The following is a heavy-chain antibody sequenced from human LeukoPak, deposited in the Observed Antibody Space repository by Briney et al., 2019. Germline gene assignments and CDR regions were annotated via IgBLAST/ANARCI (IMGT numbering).Heavy chain of an antibody. Sequence: ASVKVSCKASGYTFTSYAMHWVRQAPGQRLEWMGWINAGNGNTKYSQKFQGRVTITRDTSASTAYMELSSLRSEDTAVYYCASSPDTAMELWYWGQGTLVTVSS. CDR1: GYTFTSYA. CDR3: ASSPDTAMELWY. D-gene: IGHD5-18*01. CDR2: INAGNGNT. J-gene: IGHJ4*02. V-gene: IGHV1-3*01.